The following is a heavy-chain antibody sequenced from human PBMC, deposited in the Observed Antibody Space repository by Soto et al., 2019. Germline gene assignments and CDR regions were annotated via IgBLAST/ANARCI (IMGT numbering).Heavy chain of an antibody. CDR2: IYYSGST. Sequence: SLTCTVSDRSISSSSYYWGWIRQPPGKGLEWNGSIYYSGSTYYNPSLKSRITISVDTSKNQFSLKLSSVTAADTAVYYCATPRRDGYNRRPIDYWGQGTLVTVSS. CDR1: DRSISSSSYY. J-gene: IGHJ4*02. CDR3: ATPRRDGYNRRPIDY. D-gene: IGHD5-12*01. V-gene: IGHV4-39*01.